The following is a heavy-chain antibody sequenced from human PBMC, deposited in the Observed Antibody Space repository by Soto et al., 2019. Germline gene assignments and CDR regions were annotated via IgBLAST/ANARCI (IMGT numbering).Heavy chain of an antibody. V-gene: IGHV4-30-4*01. CDR2: IYYSGST. Sequence: SETLSLTCTVSGGSISSGDYYWSWIRQPPGKGLEWIGYIYYSGSTYYNPSLKSRVTISVDTSKNQFSLKLSSVTAADTAVYYCARRRPAAIEFGYYYYGMDVWGQGTTVTVSS. J-gene: IGHJ6*02. CDR1: GGSISSGDYY. D-gene: IGHD2-2*01. CDR3: ARRRPAAIEFGYYYYGMDV.